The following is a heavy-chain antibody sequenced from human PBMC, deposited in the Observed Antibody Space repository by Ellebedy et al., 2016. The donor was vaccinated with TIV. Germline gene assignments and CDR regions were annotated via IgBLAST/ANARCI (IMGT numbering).Heavy chain of an antibody. CDR3: ARGRTDYYYYYYMDV. CDR1: GGSFSGYY. V-gene: IGHV4-34*01. CDR2: INHSGST. J-gene: IGHJ6*03. Sequence: SETLSLTXAVYGGSFSGYYWSWIRQPPGKGLEWIGEINHSGSTNYNPSLKSRVTISVDKSKNQFSLKLSSVTAADTAVYYCARGRTDYYYYYYMDVWGKGTTVTVSS. D-gene: IGHD3/OR15-3a*01.